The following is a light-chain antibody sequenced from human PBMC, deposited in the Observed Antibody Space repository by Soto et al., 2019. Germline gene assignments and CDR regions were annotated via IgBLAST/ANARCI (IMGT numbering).Light chain of an antibody. Sequence: DIVFTQSPGTLSLSPGERATLSCRASQSISSNYLAWYQQKPGQAPRLLIYDASSRATGIPDRFSGSGSGADFTLTVNRLEPEDYAVYHCQQYHSAPRTFGQGTKVDIK. CDR2: DAS. CDR1: QSISSNY. V-gene: IGKV3-20*01. CDR3: QQYHSAPRT. J-gene: IGKJ1*01.